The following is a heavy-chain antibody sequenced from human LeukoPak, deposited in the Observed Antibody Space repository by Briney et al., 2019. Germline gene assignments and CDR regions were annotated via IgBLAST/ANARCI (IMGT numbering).Heavy chain of an antibody. CDR3: ARDRWYSSSYVGY. CDR2: IYTSGST. CDR1: APSISSYY. Sequence: WQTLSLTCTVSAPSISSYYWSWIRQPAGKGLEWIGRIYTSGSTNYNPSLKSRVTMSVDTSKNQFSLKLSSVTAADTAVYYCARDRWYSSSYVGYWGQGTLATVSS. D-gene: IGHD6-13*01. V-gene: IGHV4-4*07. J-gene: IGHJ4*02.